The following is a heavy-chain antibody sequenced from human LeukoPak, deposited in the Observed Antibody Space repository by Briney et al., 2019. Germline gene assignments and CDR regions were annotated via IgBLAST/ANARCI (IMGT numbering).Heavy chain of an antibody. CDR3: ARSRGDLDY. CDR1: GDSVSSNSAA. D-gene: IGHD5-24*01. J-gene: IGHJ4*02. Sequence: SQTLSLTCAISGDSVSSNSAAWNWIRQSPSIGLEWLGRTYYRSKWYNDYAVSVKSRVIINPDTSKNQFSLQLNSVTPEDTAVYYCARSRGDLDYWGQGTLVTVSS. CDR2: TYYRSKWYN. V-gene: IGHV6-1*01.